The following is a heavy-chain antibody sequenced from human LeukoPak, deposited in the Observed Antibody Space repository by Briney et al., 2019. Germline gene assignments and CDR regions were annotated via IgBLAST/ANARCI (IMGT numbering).Heavy chain of an antibody. V-gene: IGHV4-59*08. CDR3: ARHGGRCGRGCYYFDY. J-gene: IGHJ4*02. CDR1: GGSISSYY. CDR2: IYYSGST. D-gene: IGHD1-26*01. Sequence: PSETLSLTCTVSGGSISSYYWSWIRQPPGKGLEWIGYIYYSGSTNYNPSLKSRVTISVDTSKNQFSLKLSSVTAADTAVYYCARHGGRCGRGCYYFDYWGQGTLVTVSS.